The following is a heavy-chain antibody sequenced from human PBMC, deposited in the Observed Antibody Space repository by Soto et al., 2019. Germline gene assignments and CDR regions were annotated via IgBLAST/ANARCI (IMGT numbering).Heavy chain of an antibody. CDR1: GFTFSSYA. Sequence: PGGSLRLSCAASGFTFSSYAMHWVRQAPGKGLEWVAVISYDGSNKYYADSVKGRFTISRDSSKNTLYLQMNSLRAEDTAVYYCARADSSSWYSPGYYGMDVWGQGTTVTVSS. CDR3: ARADSSSWYSPGYYGMDV. CDR2: ISYDGSNK. V-gene: IGHV3-30-3*01. J-gene: IGHJ6*02. D-gene: IGHD6-13*01.